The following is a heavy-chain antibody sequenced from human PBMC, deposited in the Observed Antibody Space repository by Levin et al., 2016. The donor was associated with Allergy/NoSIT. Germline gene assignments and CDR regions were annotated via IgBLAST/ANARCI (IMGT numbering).Heavy chain of an antibody. J-gene: IGHJ3*02. Sequence: GESLKISCAASGFTFSSYEMNWVRQAPGKGLEWVSYISSSGSTIYYADSVKGRFTISRDNAKNSLYLQMNSLRAEDTAVYYCAREENYYDSSGYYGDAFDIWGQGTMVTVSS. CDR1: GFTFSSYE. CDR2: ISSSGSTI. D-gene: IGHD3-22*01. CDR3: AREENYYDSSGYYGDAFDI. V-gene: IGHV3-48*03.